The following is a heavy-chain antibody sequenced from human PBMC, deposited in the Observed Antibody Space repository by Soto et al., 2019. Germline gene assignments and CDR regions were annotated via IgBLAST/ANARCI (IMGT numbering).Heavy chain of an antibody. J-gene: IGHJ6*02. V-gene: IGHV5-10-1*01. CDR3: ARHGTIVVVVAAEYGMDA. D-gene: IGHD2-15*01. CDR1: GYSFTSYW. CDR2: IDPSDSYT. Sequence: PGESLKISCKGSGYSFTSYWISWVRQMPGKGLEWMGRIDPSDSYTNYSPSFQGHVTISADKSISTAYLQWSSLKASDTAMYYCARHGTIVVVVAAEYGMDAWGQGTTVTVSS.